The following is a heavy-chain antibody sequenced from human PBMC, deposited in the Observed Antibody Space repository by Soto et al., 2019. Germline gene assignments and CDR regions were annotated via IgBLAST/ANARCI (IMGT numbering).Heavy chain of an antibody. V-gene: IGHV1-18*01. J-gene: IGHJ3*02. Sequence: ASVKVSTKASGYPFTSYGIGWVRQAPGQGLEWMGWISAYNGNTNYAQKLQGRVTMTTDTSTSTAYMELRSLRSDDTAVYYCARGPVAVADGDAFDIWGQGTMVTVSS. D-gene: IGHD6-19*01. CDR3: ARGPVAVADGDAFDI. CDR2: ISAYNGNT. CDR1: GYPFTSYG.